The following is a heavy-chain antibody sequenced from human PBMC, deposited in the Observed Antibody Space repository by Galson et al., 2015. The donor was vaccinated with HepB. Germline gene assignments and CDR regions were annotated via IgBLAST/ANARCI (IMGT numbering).Heavy chain of an antibody. CDR1: GYTFTSYY. D-gene: IGHD3-3*01. Sequence: SVKVSCKASGYTFTSYYMHWVRQAPGQGLEWMGIINPSGGSTSYAQKFQGRVTMTRDTSTSTVYMELSSLRSEDTAVYYCASLSGYYDFWSGYYPMDVWGQGTTVTVSS. CDR3: ASLSGYYDFWSGYYPMDV. J-gene: IGHJ6*02. V-gene: IGHV1-46*01. CDR2: INPSGGST.